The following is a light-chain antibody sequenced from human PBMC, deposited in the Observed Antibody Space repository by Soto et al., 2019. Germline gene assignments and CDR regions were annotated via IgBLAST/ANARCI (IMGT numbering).Light chain of an antibody. CDR1: QYINTR. CDR3: HQRQSWPRT. CDR2: QTS. J-gene: IGKJ1*01. Sequence: EMLLTQSPATRSSFPGDRVTLSCRASQYINTRLAWYQHRPGQAPRLLIYQTSIRAAGIPARFSASGTGTDFTLTISDVQPEDFAVYYCHQRQSWPRTFGQGTKVDIK. V-gene: IGKV3-11*01.